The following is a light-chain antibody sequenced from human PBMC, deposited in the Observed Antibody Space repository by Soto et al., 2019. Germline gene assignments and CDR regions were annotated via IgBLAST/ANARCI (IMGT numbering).Light chain of an antibody. Sequence: DIQMTQSPSSLSASVGDRVAITCQASQDIKNYLNWYQQKSGKAPKLLIYDASDLETGVPSRFSGSGSGTDFTFTINSLQPEDIATYYCQQYDNLPLTSGGGTKV. CDR3: QQYDNLPLT. J-gene: IGKJ4*01. V-gene: IGKV1-33*01. CDR1: QDIKNY. CDR2: DAS.